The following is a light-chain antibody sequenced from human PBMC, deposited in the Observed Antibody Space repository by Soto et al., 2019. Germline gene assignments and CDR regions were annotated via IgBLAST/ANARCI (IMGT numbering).Light chain of an antibody. CDR1: QSVNSN. Sequence: EIVMTQSPATLSLSPGERATLSCRASQSVNSNLAWYQQKAGQAPRLLIYGTSTRATGIPDRFSGTGSETDFTLTISRLEPEDFAVYYCQQYDNSPITFGQGTRLENK. J-gene: IGKJ5*01. CDR3: QQYDNSPIT. CDR2: GTS. V-gene: IGKV3-15*01.